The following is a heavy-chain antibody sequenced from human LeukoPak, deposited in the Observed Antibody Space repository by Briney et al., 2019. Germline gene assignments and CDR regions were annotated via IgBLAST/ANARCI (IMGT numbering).Heavy chain of an antibody. CDR3: ARDLSSGSST. CDR2: IYYSGST. V-gene: IGHV4-59*01. CDR1: GGSISSYY. Sequence: WETLSLTCTVSGGSISSYYWSWIRQPPGKGQEWIGYIYYSGSTNYNPSPKRRITISVDAYKNQFSLKLSSVNAADTAVYYCARDLSSGSSTWGQGTLVTVSS. J-gene: IGHJ5*02. D-gene: IGHD6-19*01.